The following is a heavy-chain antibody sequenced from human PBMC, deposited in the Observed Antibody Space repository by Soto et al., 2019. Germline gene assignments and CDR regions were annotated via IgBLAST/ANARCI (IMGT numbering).Heavy chain of an antibody. Sequence: PGESLKISCKGSGYGFTSYWIGWVRQMPGKGLEWMGIIYPGDSDTRYSPSFQGQVTISADKSISTAYLQWSSLKASDTAMYYCARHPTVAGTYFDYWGQGTLVTVSS. D-gene: IGHD6-19*01. J-gene: IGHJ4*02. CDR1: GYGFTSYW. CDR2: IYPGDSDT. V-gene: IGHV5-51*01. CDR3: ARHPTVAGTYFDY.